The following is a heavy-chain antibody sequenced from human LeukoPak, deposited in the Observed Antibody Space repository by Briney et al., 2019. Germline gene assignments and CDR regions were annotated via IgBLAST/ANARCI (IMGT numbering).Heavy chain of an antibody. J-gene: IGHJ4*02. V-gene: IGHV3-23*01. CDR1: GFTFSSYA. CDR3: AFHYDMLTGFDYFDS. CDR2: ISGSGGST. D-gene: IGHD3-9*01. Sequence: PGGSLRLSCAASGFTFSSYAMSWVRQAPGKGLEWVSAISGSGGSTYYADSVKGRFTISRDNSKNTLYLQMNSLRAEDTAVYYCAFHYDMLTGFDYFDSWGQGTLDTVSS.